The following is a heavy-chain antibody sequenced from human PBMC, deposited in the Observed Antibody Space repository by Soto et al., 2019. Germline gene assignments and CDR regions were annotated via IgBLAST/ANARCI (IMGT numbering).Heavy chain of an antibody. D-gene: IGHD3-22*01. CDR2: ISYDGSNK. Sequence: PGGSLRLSCAASGFTFSSYAMHWVRQAPGKGLEWVAVISYDGSNKYYADPVKGRFTISRDNSKNTLYLQMNSLRAEDTAVYYCARDSRGYYDSSGYYYVLAPFDYWGQGTLVTVSS. CDR3: ARDSRGYYDSSGYYYVLAPFDY. V-gene: IGHV3-30-3*01. CDR1: GFTFSSYA. J-gene: IGHJ4*02.